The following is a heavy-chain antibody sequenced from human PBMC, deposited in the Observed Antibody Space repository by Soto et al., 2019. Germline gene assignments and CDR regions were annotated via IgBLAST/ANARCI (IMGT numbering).Heavy chain of an antibody. D-gene: IGHD2-2*01. J-gene: IGHJ6*02. Sequence: GESLKISCKATGYSFTNYWIGWVRQMPGKGLEWMGTIYPGDSDTRYGPAFEGQVTISADKSITTAYLQWSSLKASDTAVYFCARRRQYCSSMNCSAHYYYPLSVRAQGTTVTVSS. CDR1: GYSFTNYW. V-gene: IGHV5-51*01. CDR2: IYPGDSDT. CDR3: ARRRQYCSSMNCSAHYYYPLSV.